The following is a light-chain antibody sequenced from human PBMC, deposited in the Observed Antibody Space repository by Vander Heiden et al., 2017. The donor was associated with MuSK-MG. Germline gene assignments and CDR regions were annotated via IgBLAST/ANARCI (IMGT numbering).Light chain of an antibody. J-gene: IGKJ1*01. V-gene: IGKV1-39*01. CDR2: AAS. CDR3: QLTYSTLGT. CDR1: QSISSY. Sequence: EIQMTHSPSSLSASVGDRVTITCRASQSISSYLNWYQQKPGKAPKLLIYAASSLQSGVPSRFTASGPGTDFTLTISSLQPEDFAPYYFQLTYSTLGTFGPGTKVELK.